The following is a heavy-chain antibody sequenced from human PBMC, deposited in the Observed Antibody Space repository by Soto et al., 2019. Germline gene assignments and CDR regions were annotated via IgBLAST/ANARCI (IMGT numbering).Heavy chain of an antibody. J-gene: IGHJ1*01. CDR3: ARAHDHGYFQH. Sequence: EVQLVESGGGLVQPGGSLRLSCAASGFTVSSNYMSWVRQAPGKGLEWVSVIYGGGSTYYADSVKGRFTISRHNSKNTLYLQMNSLRAEDTAVYYCARAHDHGYFQHWGQGTLVTVSS. CDR1: GFTVSSNY. CDR2: IYGGGST. V-gene: IGHV3-53*04.